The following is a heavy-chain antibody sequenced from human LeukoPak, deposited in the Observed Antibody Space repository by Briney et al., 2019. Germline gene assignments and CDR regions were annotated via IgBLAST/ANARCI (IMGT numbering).Heavy chain of an antibody. CDR2: ISPYNGDT. Sequence: ASVKVSCKASGYTFTSYGISWVRQAPGQGLEWMGWISPYNGDTNYAQKLQGRVTMTTDTSTSTAYMELRSLRSDDTAFYYCARVGVLLRFAECGWIDFWGQGTLVTVST. J-gene: IGHJ4*02. V-gene: IGHV1-18*01. CDR1: GYTFTSYG. CDR3: ARVGVLLRFAECGWIDF. D-gene: IGHD3-10*01.